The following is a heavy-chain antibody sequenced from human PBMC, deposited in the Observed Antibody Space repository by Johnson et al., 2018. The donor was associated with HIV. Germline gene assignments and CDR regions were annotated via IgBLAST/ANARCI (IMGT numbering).Heavy chain of an antibody. CDR1: GFTVSSNY. J-gene: IGHJ3*02. V-gene: IGHV3-66*02. CDR3: ARGSPYYNFWSGYVDAFDI. D-gene: IGHD3-3*01. CDR2: IYSGGST. Sequence: AQLVESGGGLVQPGGSLRLSCAASGFTVSSNYMSWVRQAPGKGLEWVSVIYSGGSTYYADSVQGRFTISRDNSKNTLYLQKNSLRAEDTAVYYCARGSPYYNFWSGYVDAFDIWGQGTMVTVSS.